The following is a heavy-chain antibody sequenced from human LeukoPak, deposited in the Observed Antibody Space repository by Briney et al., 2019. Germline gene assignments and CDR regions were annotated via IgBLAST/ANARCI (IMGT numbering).Heavy chain of an antibody. D-gene: IGHD6-19*01. V-gene: IGHV3-23*01. CDR3: AKALGSGWVAYYFDY. Sequence: GESLRLSCAASGFTFSSYAMSWVRQAPGKGLEWVSAISGSGGSTYYADSVKGRFTISRDNSKNTLYLQMNSLRAEGTAVYYCAKALGSGWVAYYFDYWGQGTLVTVSS. J-gene: IGHJ4*02. CDR2: ISGSGGST. CDR1: GFTFSSYA.